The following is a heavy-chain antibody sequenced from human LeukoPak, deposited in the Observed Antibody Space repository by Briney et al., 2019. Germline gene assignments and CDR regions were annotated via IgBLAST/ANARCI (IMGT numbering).Heavy chain of an antibody. CDR2: IYYSGST. CDR1: GGSISSGGYY. Sequence: SETLSLTCTVSGGSISSGGYYWSWIRQHPGKGLEWIGYIYYSGSTYYNPSLKSRVTISVDTSENQFSLKLSSVTAADTAVYYCARDYRGRGPGYFEFWGQGILVTVSS. CDR3: ARDYRGRGPGYFEF. V-gene: IGHV4-31*03. J-gene: IGHJ4*02. D-gene: IGHD5-12*01.